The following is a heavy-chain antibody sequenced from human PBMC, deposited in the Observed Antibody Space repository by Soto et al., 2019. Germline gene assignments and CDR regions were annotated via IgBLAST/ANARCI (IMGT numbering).Heavy chain of an antibody. V-gene: IGHV3-21*01. Sequence: GVSLGLSCAASGFTFSSYSMNLIRQAPGKGVEWVSSISSSSIYIYYADSVKGRFTISRDNAKNSLYLQMNSLRAEDTAVYYCARGLDDFWSGYYPLLDYYGMDVWGQGTTVTVSS. CDR1: GFTFSSYS. D-gene: IGHD3-3*01. CDR3: ARGLDDFWSGYYPLLDYYGMDV. J-gene: IGHJ6*02. CDR2: ISSSSIYI.